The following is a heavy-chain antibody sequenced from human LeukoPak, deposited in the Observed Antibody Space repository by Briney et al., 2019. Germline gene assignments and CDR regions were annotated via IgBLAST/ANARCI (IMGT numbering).Heavy chain of an antibody. CDR3: VEAPYYYDSSGRRVNWFDP. V-gene: IGHV4-39*01. Sequence: PSETLSLTCTVSGGSISSSSYYWGWIRQPPGKGLEWIGGIYYSGSTYYNPSLKSRVTIYVDTSKNQFSLKLSSVTAADTAVYYCVEAPYYYDSSGRRVNWFDPWGQGTLVTVSS. CDR1: GGSISSSSYY. D-gene: IGHD3-22*01. J-gene: IGHJ5*02. CDR2: IYYSGST.